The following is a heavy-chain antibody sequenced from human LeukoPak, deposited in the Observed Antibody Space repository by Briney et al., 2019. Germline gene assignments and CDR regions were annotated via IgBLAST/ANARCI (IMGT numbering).Heavy chain of an antibody. CDR3: ARDVAGARSH. Sequence: GESLRLSCAASGFTFSTYWMHWVRQTPGEGLVWVSRINEHGSITDYADSVRDRFTISRDNAKNTLYLHMNSLRAEDTAMYYCARDVAGARSHWGHGTLVTVSS. CDR1: GFTFSTYW. CDR2: INEHGSIT. V-gene: IGHV3-74*01. J-gene: IGHJ4*01. D-gene: IGHD6-19*01.